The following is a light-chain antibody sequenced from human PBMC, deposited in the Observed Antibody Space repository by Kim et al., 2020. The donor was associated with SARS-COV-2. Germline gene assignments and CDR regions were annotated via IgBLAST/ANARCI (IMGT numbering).Light chain of an antibody. J-gene: IGLJ2*01. Sequence: QSALTQPASVSGSPGQSITVSCTGTSSNVGNYNFVSWYQQLPGKAPKLLIYQVTKRPSGVSNRFSGSKSGNTASLTISGLQAEDEADYYCCSYGVTVTFDVIFGGGTQLTVL. V-gene: IGLV2-23*02. CDR2: QVT. CDR1: SSNVGNYNF. CDR3: CSYGVTVTFDVI.